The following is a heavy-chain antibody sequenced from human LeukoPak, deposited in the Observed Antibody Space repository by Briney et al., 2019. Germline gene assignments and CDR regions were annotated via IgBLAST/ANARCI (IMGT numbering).Heavy chain of an antibody. CDR2: IIPIFGTA. D-gene: IGHD6-19*01. CDR1: GGTFSSYA. Sequence: SVKVSCKASGGTFSSYATSWVRQAPGQGLEWMGGIIPIFGTADYAQKFQGRVTITTDESTSTAYMELSSLRSEDTAVYYCASQSIAVAAFDIWGQGTMVTVSS. CDR3: ASQSIAVAAFDI. J-gene: IGHJ3*02. V-gene: IGHV1-69*05.